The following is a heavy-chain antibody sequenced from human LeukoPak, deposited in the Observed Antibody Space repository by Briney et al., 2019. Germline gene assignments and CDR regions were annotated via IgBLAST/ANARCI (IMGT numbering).Heavy chain of an antibody. CDR3: ARSNPNRNALDL. D-gene: IGHD1-14*01. V-gene: IGHV3-7*01. J-gene: IGHJ3*01. CDR1: GFTFSNSW. CDR2: IKRDGSEK. Sequence: GGSLRLSCAASGFTFSNSWMNWVRQAPGKGPEWVANIKRDGSEKYYVDSVKGRFTISRDNAKNSLYLQMNSLRAEDTAVYYCARSNPNRNALDLWGQGTMVTISS.